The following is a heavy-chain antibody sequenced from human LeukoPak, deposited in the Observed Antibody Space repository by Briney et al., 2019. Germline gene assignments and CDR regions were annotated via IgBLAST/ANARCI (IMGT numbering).Heavy chain of an antibody. CDR3: ARGYYDILTGYYAYNWFDH. Sequence: SETLSLTCAVYGGSFSGYYWSWIRQPPGKGLEWIGEINHSGSTNYNPSLKSRVTISVDTSKNQFSLKLSSVTAADTAVYYCARGYYDILTGYYAYNWFDHWGQGTLVTVSS. CDR1: GGSFSGYY. CDR2: INHSGST. V-gene: IGHV4-34*01. J-gene: IGHJ5*02. D-gene: IGHD3-9*01.